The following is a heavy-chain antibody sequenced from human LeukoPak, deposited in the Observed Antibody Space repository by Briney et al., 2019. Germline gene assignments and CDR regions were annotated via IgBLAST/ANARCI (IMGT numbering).Heavy chain of an antibody. Sequence: SETLSLTCAVYGGSFSGYYWSWIRQPPGKGLEWIGEINHSGSTNYNPSLKSRVAISVDTSKNQFSLKLSSVTAADTAVYYCATYSSSWYRSVAFDIWGQGTVVTVSS. J-gene: IGHJ3*02. D-gene: IGHD6-13*01. CDR2: INHSGST. V-gene: IGHV4-34*01. CDR3: ATYSSSWYRSVAFDI. CDR1: GGSFSGYY.